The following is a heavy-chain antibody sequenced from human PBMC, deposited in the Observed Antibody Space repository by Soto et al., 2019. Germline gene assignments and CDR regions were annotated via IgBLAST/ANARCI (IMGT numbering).Heavy chain of an antibody. J-gene: IGHJ4*02. CDR3: ARSVGEVFDY. V-gene: IGHV1-69*13. Sequence: SVKVSCKDSGGTFSSYAISWVRQAPGQGLECMGGIIPIFGTANYAQKFQGRVTITADESTSTAYMELSSLRSEDTAVYYCARSVGEVFDYWGQGTVVTVSS. D-gene: IGHD1-26*01. CDR2: IIPIFGTA. CDR1: GGTFSSYA.